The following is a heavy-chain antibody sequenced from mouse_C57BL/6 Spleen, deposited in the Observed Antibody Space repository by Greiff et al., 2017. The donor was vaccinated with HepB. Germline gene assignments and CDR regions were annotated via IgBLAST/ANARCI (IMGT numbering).Heavy chain of an antibody. V-gene: IGHV2-6*01. Sequence: QVQLKQSGPGLVAPSQSLSITCTVSGFSLTSYGVDWVRQSPGKGLEWLGVIWGVGSTNYNSALKSRLSISKDNSESQVFLKMNSLQTDDTAMYYCASTSGDAMDYWGQGTSVTVSS. CDR3: ASTSGDAMDY. CDR1: GFSLTSYG. CDR2: IWGVGST. J-gene: IGHJ4*01.